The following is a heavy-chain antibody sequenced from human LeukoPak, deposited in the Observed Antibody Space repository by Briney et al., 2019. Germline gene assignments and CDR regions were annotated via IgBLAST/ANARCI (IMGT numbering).Heavy chain of an antibody. V-gene: IGHV4-30-4*08. D-gene: IGHD3-22*01. CDR1: GFTFSDYY. J-gene: IGHJ2*01. Sequence: LRLSCAASGFTFSDYYMSWIRQPPGKGLEWIGYIYYSGSTYYNPSLKSRVTISVDTSKNQFSLKLSSVTAADTAVYYCARVVNYDSSGYLVWYFDLWGRGTLVTVSS. CDR2: IYYSGST. CDR3: ARVVNYDSSGYLVWYFDL.